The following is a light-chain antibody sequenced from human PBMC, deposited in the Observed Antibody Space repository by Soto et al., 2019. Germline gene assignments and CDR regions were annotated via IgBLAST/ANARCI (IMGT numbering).Light chain of an antibody. CDR1: SSNIGINT. J-gene: IGLJ1*01. Sequence: QSVLTQPPSASGTPGQRVTISCSGSSSNIGINTVNWCQQVPGTAPKLLIYTDNQRPSGVPNRFSGSKSGTSASLAISGLQSEDEADYYCAAWDDSLNGLCVFGTGTKVTVL. CDR3: AAWDDSLNGLCV. V-gene: IGLV1-44*01. CDR2: TDN.